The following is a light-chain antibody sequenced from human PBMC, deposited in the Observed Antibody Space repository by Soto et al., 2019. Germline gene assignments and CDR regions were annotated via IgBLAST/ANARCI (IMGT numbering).Light chain of an antibody. CDR3: CSYAGNSLWV. J-gene: IGLJ3*02. Sequence: QSVLTQPRSVSGSPGQSVTISCTGTSSDVGGYNYVSWYQQHPGKAPKLEIYDVSKWPSGVPDRFSGSKSSNTASLTISGXXAXXXADYYCCSYAGNSLWVFGGGTKLTVL. CDR1: SSDVGGYNY. V-gene: IGLV2-11*01. CDR2: DVS.